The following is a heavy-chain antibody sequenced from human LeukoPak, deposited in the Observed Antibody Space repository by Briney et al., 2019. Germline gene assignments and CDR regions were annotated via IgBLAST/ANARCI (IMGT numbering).Heavy chain of an antibody. J-gene: IGHJ4*02. V-gene: IGHV4-59*01. CDR3: ASFRYYDYVWGSYRPTYYFDY. Sequence: SETLSLTCPVSGGSISSYYWSWIRQPPGKGLEWIGYIYYSGSTNYNPSLKSRVTISVDTSKNQFSLKLSSVTAADTAVYYCASFRYYDYVWGSYRPTYYFDYWGQGTLVTVSS. CDR1: GGSISSYY. D-gene: IGHD3-16*02. CDR2: IYYSGST.